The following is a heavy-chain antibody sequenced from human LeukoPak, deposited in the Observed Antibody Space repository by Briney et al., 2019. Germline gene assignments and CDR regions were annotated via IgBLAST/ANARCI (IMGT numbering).Heavy chain of an antibody. CDR2: INHSGST. D-gene: IGHD6-19*01. CDR1: GVSFSGYY. V-gene: IGHV4-34*01. Sequence: SETLSLTCAVYGVSFSGYYGSWIRQPPGKGLEWIGEINHSGSTNYNPSLKSRVTISVDTSKNQFSLKLSSVTAADTAVYYCARVYSSGWPAYYYYGMDVWGQGTTVTVSS. CDR3: ARVYSSGWPAYYYYGMDV. J-gene: IGHJ6*02.